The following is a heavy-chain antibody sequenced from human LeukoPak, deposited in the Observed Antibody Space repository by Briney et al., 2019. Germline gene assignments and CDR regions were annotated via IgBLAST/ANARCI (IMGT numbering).Heavy chain of an antibody. Sequence: RASVKVSCKASGGTFSSYAISWVRQAPGQGLEWMGGIIPIFGTANYAQKFQGRVTITADESTSTAYMGLSSLRSEDTAVYYCASPLGGYFDLWGRGTLVTVSS. J-gene: IGHJ2*01. CDR2: IIPIFGTA. CDR1: GGTFSSYA. CDR3: ASPLGGYFDL. V-gene: IGHV1-69*13. D-gene: IGHD3-10*01.